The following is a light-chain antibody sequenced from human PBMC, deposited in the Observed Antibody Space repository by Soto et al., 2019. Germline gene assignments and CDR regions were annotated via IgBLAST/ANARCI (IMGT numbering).Light chain of an antibody. CDR3: VSYTRSDSWV. V-gene: IGLV2-14*03. CDR2: AVS. Sequence: QSALTQPASLSGSPGQSITISCTGTNSDIGAYSRVCWYQQHPGKVPRLIIFAVSNRPSGVPNRFSGSKSGNTASLTISGLLAEDEADYYCVSYTRSDSWVFGGGTKLTVL. CDR1: NSDIGAYSR. J-gene: IGLJ3*02.